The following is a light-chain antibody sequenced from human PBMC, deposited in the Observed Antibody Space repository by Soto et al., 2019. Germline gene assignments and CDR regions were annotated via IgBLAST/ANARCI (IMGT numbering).Light chain of an antibody. V-gene: IGLV1-40*01. J-gene: IGLJ7*01. CDR2: GNS. Sequence: QLVLTQPPSVSGAPGQRVTISCTGSSSNIGAGYDVHWYQQLPGTAPKLLIYGNSNRPSGVPDRFSGSKSGTSASLAITGLRAEYEADYYCQSYDSSLSGWVFGGGTQLTVL. CDR3: QSYDSSLSGWV. CDR1: SSNIGAGYD.